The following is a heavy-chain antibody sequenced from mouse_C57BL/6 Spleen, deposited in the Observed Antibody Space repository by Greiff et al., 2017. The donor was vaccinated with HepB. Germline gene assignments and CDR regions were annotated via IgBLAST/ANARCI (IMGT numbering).Heavy chain of an antibody. D-gene: IGHD1-1*01. CDR2: IYPGSGST. J-gene: IGHJ1*03. Sequence: QVQLQQPGAELVKPGASVKMSCKASGYTFTSYWITWVKQRPGQGLEWIGDIYPGSGSTNYNEKFKSKATLTVDTSSSTAYMQLSSLTSEDSAVYYCASITTVVADYWYFDVWGTGTTVTVSS. CDR1: GYTFTSYW. V-gene: IGHV1-55*01. CDR3: ASITTVVADYWYFDV.